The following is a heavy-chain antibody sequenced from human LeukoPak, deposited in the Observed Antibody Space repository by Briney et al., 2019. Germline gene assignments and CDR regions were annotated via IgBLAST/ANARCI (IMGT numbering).Heavy chain of an antibody. J-gene: IGHJ4*02. Sequence: SETLSLTCAVSGGSISSGGYSWSWIRQPPGKGLEWIGYIYHSGSTYYNPSLKSRVTISVDRSKNQFSLKLSSVTAADTAVYYCARDYYYDSSGSYYFDYWGQGTLVTVSS. CDR1: GGSISSGGYS. CDR3: ARDYYYDSSGSYYFDY. D-gene: IGHD3-22*01. V-gene: IGHV4-30-2*01. CDR2: IYHSGST.